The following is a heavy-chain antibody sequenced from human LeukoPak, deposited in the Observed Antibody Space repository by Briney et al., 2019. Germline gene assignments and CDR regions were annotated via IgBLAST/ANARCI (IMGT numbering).Heavy chain of an antibody. CDR3: AKDFLRYSRPSSD. D-gene: IGHD3-9*01. V-gene: IGHV3-30*02. Sequence: QPGGSLRLSCAASGFTFSSYGMHWVRQAPGKGLEWVAFIRYDGSNKYYADSVKGRFTISRDNSKNTLYLQMNSLRAEDTAVYYRAKDFLRYSRPSSDWGQGTLVTVSS. CDR2: IRYDGSNK. CDR1: GFTFSSYG. J-gene: IGHJ4*02.